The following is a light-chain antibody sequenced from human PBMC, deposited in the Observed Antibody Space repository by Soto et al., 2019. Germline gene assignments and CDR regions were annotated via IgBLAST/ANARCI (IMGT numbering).Light chain of an antibody. Sequence: EIVLTQSPATLSLSPRERATLSCRASQSVNSKYLAWYQQKPGQAPSLLIYGTSSRATGIPDRFSGSGSGTDFTLTISRLEPEDFAVYYCQQYVSSPLTFGGGTKVEIK. J-gene: IGKJ4*01. CDR2: GTS. CDR1: QSVNSKY. CDR3: QQYVSSPLT. V-gene: IGKV3-20*01.